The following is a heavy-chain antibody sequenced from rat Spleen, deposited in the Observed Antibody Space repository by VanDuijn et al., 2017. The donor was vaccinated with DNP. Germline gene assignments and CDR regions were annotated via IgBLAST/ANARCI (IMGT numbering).Heavy chain of an antibody. V-gene: IGHV5-31*01. D-gene: IGHD1-4*01. CDR2: ITNTGSST. CDR3: PRHAYPGHSYFDY. CDR1: GFTFNNNW. J-gene: IGHJ2*01. Sequence: EVQLVESGGGPVQPGRSLKLSCVASGFTFNNNWMTWIRQAPGSGLEWIASITNTGSSTYYLDSVKGRFTISRDHARNTLFLQVDSLRSEDTATYYWPRHAYPGHSYFDYWGQGVMFTVSS.